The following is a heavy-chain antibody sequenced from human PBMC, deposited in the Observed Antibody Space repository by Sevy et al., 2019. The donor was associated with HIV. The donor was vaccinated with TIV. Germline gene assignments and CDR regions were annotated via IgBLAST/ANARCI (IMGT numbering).Heavy chain of an antibody. CDR2: ISSDGTKE. V-gene: IGHV3-30*04. CDR3: ARDLPSAVTDPFYYYGLAV. J-gene: IGHJ6*02. CDR1: GFTFSIYV. Sequence: LSCAASGFTFSIYVIHWVRQAPGKGLEWVAVISSDGTKEYYADSVKGRFTISRDNSKNTMYLQMNSLRVEDTAVYYCARDLPSAVTDPFYYYGLAVWGQGTTVTVSS. D-gene: IGHD2-21*02.